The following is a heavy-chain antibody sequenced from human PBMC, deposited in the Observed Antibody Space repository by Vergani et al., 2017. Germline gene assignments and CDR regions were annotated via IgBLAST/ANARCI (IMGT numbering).Heavy chain of an antibody. CDR3: ARAVVPASTWFDY. V-gene: IGHV3-13*05. J-gene: IGHJ4*02. CDR2: IGTAGDP. Sequence: EVQLVESGGGLVQPGGSLRLSCAASGFTFSSYDMHWVRQATGKGLEWVSAIGTAGDPYYPGSVKGRFNISREHAKNSLYLQMNSLRAGDTAVYYCARAVVPASTWFDYWGQGTLVTVSS. D-gene: IGHD2-2*01. CDR1: GFTFSSYD.